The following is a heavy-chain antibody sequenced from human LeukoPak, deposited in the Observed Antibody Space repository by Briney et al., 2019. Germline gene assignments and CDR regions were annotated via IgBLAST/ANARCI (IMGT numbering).Heavy chain of an antibody. Sequence: GASVKVSCKASGGTFSSYAISWVRQAPGQGLEWMGGIIPIFGTANYAQKFQGRVTITADESTSTAYMELSSLRSEETAVYYCARGVAAAGIDYWGQGTLVTVSS. CDR3: ARGVAAAGIDY. D-gene: IGHD6-13*01. CDR1: GGTFSSYA. V-gene: IGHV1-69*13. J-gene: IGHJ4*02. CDR2: IIPIFGTA.